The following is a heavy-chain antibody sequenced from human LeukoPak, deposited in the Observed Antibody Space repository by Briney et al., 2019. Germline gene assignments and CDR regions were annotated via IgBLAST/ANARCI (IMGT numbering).Heavy chain of an antibody. CDR3: ARATYYYDSSGYSLGY. CDR1: GSTFSSYA. J-gene: IGHJ4*02. V-gene: IGHV3-30-3*01. CDR2: ISYDGSNK. Sequence: PGGSLRLSCAASGSTFSSYAMHWVRQAPGKGLEWVAVISYDGSNKYYADSVKGRFTISRDNSKNTLYLQMNSLRAEDTAVYYCARATYYYDSSGYSLGYWGQGTLVTVSS. D-gene: IGHD3-22*01.